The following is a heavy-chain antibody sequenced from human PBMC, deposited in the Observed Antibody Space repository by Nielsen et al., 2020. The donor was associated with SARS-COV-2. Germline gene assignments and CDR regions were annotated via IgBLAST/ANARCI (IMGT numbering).Heavy chain of an antibody. V-gene: IGHV1-8*01. CDR3: ARDPRGGPVDY. CDR1: GYTFTSYD. J-gene: IGHJ4*02. Sequence: ASVKVSCKASGYTFTSYDINWVRQATGQGLEWMGWMNPNSGNTGYAQKFQGRVTMARDTSTSTVYMELSSLRSEDTAVYYCARDPRGGPVDYWGQGTLVTVSS. CDR2: MNPNSGNT. D-gene: IGHD3-10*01.